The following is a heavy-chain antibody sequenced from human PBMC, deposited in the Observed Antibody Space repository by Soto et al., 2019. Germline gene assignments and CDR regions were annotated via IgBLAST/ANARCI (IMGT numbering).Heavy chain of an antibody. J-gene: IGHJ6*02. CDR2: ISFDASKK. CDR1: GFTFRSYG. D-gene: IGHD5-12*01. CDR3: VRDKVAFGMDV. Sequence: QEEVVESGGGVVQPGASLTLSCSASGFTFRSYGMHWVRQAPGKGLEWVTFISFDASKKFYADSVKGRFTISRDNSKNTLYLEMSRLRGEDTAEYFCVRDKVAFGMDVWGQGTTVTVSS. V-gene: IGHV3-30*02.